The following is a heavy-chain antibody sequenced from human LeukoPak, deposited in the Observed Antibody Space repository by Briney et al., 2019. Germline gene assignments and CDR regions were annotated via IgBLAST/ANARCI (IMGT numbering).Heavy chain of an antibody. Sequence: SETLSLTCAVSGGSISSGGYSWSWIRQPPGKGLEWIGYIYHSGSTYYNPSLKSRVTISVDRPKNQFSLKLSSVTAADTAVYYCARSHYYGSGSLDYWGQGTLVTVSS. CDR1: GGSISSGGYS. J-gene: IGHJ4*02. CDR3: ARSHYYGSGSLDY. V-gene: IGHV4-30-2*01. CDR2: IYHSGST. D-gene: IGHD3-10*01.